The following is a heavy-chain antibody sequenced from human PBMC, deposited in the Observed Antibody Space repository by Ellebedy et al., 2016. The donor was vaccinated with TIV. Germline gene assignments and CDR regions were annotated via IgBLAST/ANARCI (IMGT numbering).Heavy chain of an antibody. J-gene: IGHJ5*02. CDR2: ISIDGGAK. V-gene: IGHV3-11*01. D-gene: IGHD6-19*01. Sequence: GESLKISCVVSGFTFGTYAMTWIRQAPGKGLEWISYISIDGGAKYYADSVKGRFTISRDNAAHSLYLQLNSLRADDTAVYYCARFRYTSAWHLGHNGPDRWGQGTLVSVSS. CDR1: GFTFGTYA. CDR3: ARFRYTSAWHLGHNGPDR.